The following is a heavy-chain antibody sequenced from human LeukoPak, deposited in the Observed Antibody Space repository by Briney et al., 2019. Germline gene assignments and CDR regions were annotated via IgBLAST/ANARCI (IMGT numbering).Heavy chain of an antibody. CDR2: IYYSGST. D-gene: IGHD2-2*01. Sequence: PSETLSLTCTVSGGSISSSSYYWGWIRQPPGKGLEWIGSIYYSGSTYYNPSLKSRVTISVDTSKNQFSLKLSSVTAADTAVYYCARLVPAAGGDYWGQGTLVTVSS. V-gene: IGHV4-39*07. CDR1: GGSISSSSYY. J-gene: IGHJ4*02. CDR3: ARLVPAAGGDY.